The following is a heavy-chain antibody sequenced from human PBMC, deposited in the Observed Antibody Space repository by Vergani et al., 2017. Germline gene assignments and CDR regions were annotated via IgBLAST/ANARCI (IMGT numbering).Heavy chain of an antibody. V-gene: IGHV4-30-4*08. CDR2: IYYSGST. D-gene: IGHD5-12*01. J-gene: IGHJ5*02. CDR1: GGSISSGDYY. Sequence: QVQLQESGPGLVQPSQTLSLTCTVSGGSISSGDYYWSWIRQPPGKGLEWIGYIYYSGSTYYNPSLKSRVTISVDTSKNQFSLKLSSVTAADTAVYYCARGSRGYSGYDYFNWFDPWGQGTLVTVSS. CDR3: ARGSRGYSGYDYFNWFDP.